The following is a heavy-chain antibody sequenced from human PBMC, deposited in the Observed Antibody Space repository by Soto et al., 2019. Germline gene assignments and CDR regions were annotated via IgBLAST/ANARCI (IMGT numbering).Heavy chain of an antibody. Sequence: QVQLVQSGAEVKEPGSSVRVSCKASGGTFDNCIMNWVRQTPGQGLEWMGGIVPMLGTPTYAETFKGRVTVSATGPTSTMSMEVARLNSEHTAISYCARNRTYRSSLGQSSGMDVGGEGAAASASS. V-gene: IGHV1-69*01. CDR1: GGTFDNCI. D-gene: IGHD3-16*02. J-gene: IGHJ6*04. CDR2: IVPMLGTP. CDR3: ARNRTYRSSLGQSSGMDV.